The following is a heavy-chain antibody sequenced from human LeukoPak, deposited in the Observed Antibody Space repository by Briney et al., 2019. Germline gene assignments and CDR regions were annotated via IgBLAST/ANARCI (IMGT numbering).Heavy chain of an antibody. CDR1: GFTFSSYG. CDR3: AKNGGMVSHWYFDL. Sequence: GRSLRLSCAASGFTFSSYGMHWVRQATGKGLEWVAVISYDGSNKYYADSVKGRFTISRDNSKNTLYLQMNSLRAEDTAVYYCAKNGGMVSHWYFDLWGRGTLVTVSS. J-gene: IGHJ2*01. V-gene: IGHV3-30*18. CDR2: ISYDGSNK. D-gene: IGHD3-10*01.